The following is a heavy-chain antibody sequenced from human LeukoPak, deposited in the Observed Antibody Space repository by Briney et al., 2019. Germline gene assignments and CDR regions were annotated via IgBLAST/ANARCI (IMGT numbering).Heavy chain of an antibody. CDR2: IYHSGST. CDR1: GGSISSSNW. Sequence: SGTLSLTCAVSGGSISSSNWWSWVRQPPGKGLEWIGEIYHSGSTNYNPSLKSRVTISVDKSKNQFSLKLSSVTAADMAVYYCAGAPGYSGYGFFDYWGQGTLVTVSS. D-gene: IGHD5-12*01. CDR3: AGAPGYSGYGFFDY. V-gene: IGHV4-4*02. J-gene: IGHJ4*02.